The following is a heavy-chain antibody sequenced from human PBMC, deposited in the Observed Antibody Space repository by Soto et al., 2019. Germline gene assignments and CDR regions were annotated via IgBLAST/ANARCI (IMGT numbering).Heavy chain of an antibody. CDR1: GFIFDEYA. CDR2: ISWNSGNI. J-gene: IGHJ4*02. V-gene: IGHV3-9*01. D-gene: IGHD4-17*01. CDR3: AKGASTTGFAFNDY. Sequence: EVQLVESGGGLVQPGRSLRLSCAASGFIFDEYAMHWVRQAPGKGLEWVSSISWNSGNIGYADSVKGRFTISRDNAKNSLYLQMNSVRGEDTALYYCAKGASTTGFAFNDYWGQGTLVTVSS.